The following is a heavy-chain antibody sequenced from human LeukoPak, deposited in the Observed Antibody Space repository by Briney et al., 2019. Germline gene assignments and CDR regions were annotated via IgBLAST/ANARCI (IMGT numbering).Heavy chain of an antibody. CDR2: IYHTGST. V-gene: IGHV4-38-2*01. J-gene: IGHJ4*02. CDR1: GYSITSGYH. Sequence: SETLSLTCGVPGYSITSGYHWGWIRQPPGKGLEWIGNIYHTGSTYYNPSLKSRVTISVDTSKNQFSLQLSSVTAADMAVYYCARRGLSYYYDSSGYHIDYWGQGTLVTVSS. D-gene: IGHD3-22*01. CDR3: ARRGLSYYYDSSGYHIDY.